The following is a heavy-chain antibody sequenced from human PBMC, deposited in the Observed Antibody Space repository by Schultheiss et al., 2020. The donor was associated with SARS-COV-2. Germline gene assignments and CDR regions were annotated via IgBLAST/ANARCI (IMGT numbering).Heavy chain of an antibody. CDR1: RYTFTKYF. Sequence: SVKVSCQASRYTFTKYFTQWVRQGPGQGLEWMGGIIPIFGTANYAQKFQGRVTMTEDTSTDTAYMELSSLRSEDTAVYYCARDPGDFWSGAKAGMDVWGQGTTVTVSS. CDR2: IIPIFGTA. V-gene: IGHV1-69*06. CDR3: ARDPGDFWSGAKAGMDV. D-gene: IGHD3-3*01. J-gene: IGHJ6*02.